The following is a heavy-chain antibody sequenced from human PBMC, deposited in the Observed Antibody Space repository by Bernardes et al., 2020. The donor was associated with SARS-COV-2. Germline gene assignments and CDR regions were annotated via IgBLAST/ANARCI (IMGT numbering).Heavy chain of an antibody. CDR2: ISSSSSYT. Sequence: GGSLRLSCAASGFTFKTCSMNWVRQAPGKGLEWVASISSSSSYTYYADSVKGRFTISRDNAKNSLYLQMNSLRADDTAVYYCARDVEAGITILGGLIGNPEYYYGMDVWGQGTTVTVSS. V-gene: IGHV3-21*06. D-gene: IGHD3-3*01. CDR3: ARDVEAGITILGGLIGNPEYYYGMDV. J-gene: IGHJ6*02. CDR1: GFTFKTCS.